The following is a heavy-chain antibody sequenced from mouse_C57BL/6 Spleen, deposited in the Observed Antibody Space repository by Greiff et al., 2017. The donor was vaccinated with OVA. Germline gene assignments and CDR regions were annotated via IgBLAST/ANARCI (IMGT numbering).Heavy chain of an antibody. V-gene: IGHV3-6*01. CDR3: ARDRDDGYYSHWYFDV. Sequence: ESGPGLVKPSQSLSLTCSVTGYSITSGYYWNWIRQFPGNKLEWMGYLSYDGSNNYNPSLKNRISITRDTSKNQFFLKLNSVTTEDTATDYCARDRDDGYYSHWYFDVWGTGTTVTVSS. J-gene: IGHJ1*03. CDR1: GYSITSGYY. D-gene: IGHD2-3*01. CDR2: LSYDGSN.